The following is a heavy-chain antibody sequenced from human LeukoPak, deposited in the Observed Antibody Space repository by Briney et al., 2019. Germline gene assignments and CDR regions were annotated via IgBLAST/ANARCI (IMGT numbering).Heavy chain of an antibody. J-gene: IGHJ4*02. CDR3: AREMVRGVGVDY. V-gene: IGHV3-66*01. D-gene: IGHD3-10*01. Sequence: GGSLRLSCAASGFTVSSNYMSWVRQAPGKGLEWVSVIYSGGSTYCADSVKGRFTISRDNSKNTLYLQMNSLRAEDTAVYYCAREMVRGVGVDYWGQGTLVTVSS. CDR2: IYSGGST. CDR1: GFTVSSNY.